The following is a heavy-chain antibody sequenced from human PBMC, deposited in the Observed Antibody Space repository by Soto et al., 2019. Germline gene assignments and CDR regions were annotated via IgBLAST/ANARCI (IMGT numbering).Heavy chain of an antibody. Sequence: GGSLRLSCAAYGFTFSTYARNWVRQAPGKGLEWVSAISGSGGSTYYADSVRGRFTISRDNYIDTLYLQMSSLRTEDTSVYYCAHPRGYGVLDTFDIWRQGTMVPVSS. V-gene: IGHV3-23*01. CDR1: GFTFSTYA. J-gene: IGHJ3*02. CDR2: ISGSGGST. D-gene: IGHD4-17*01. CDR3: AHPRGYGVLDTFDI.